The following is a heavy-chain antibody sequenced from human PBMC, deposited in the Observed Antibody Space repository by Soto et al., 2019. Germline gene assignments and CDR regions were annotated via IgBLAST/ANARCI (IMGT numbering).Heavy chain of an antibody. CDR1: GFTFSSYG. Sequence: QVQLVESGGGVVQPGRSLRLSCAASGFTFSSYGMHWVRQAPGKGLEWVAVISYDGSNKYYADSVKGRFTISRDNSKKPLYLQMNSLRAEDTAVFYCAKDPLWFGPNYYYGMDVWGQGTTVTVSS. J-gene: IGHJ6*02. CDR2: ISYDGSNK. D-gene: IGHD3-10*01. V-gene: IGHV3-30*18. CDR3: AKDPLWFGPNYYYGMDV.